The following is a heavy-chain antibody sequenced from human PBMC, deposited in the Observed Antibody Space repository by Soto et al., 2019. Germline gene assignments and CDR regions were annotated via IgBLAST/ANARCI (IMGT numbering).Heavy chain of an antibody. D-gene: IGHD1-26*01. CDR2: INPRGGST. CDR1: GYTLLSYY. V-gene: IGHV1-46*01. CDR3: TRRELHLHYYNWFDP. Sequence: AFGYTLLSYYMHWVRQAPGQRIEWREIINPRGGSTSYAQKFQDRVTMTMDTSTSTVYKEQSSLRSGDTAGCDCTRRELHLHYYNWFDPWGQGTPVTVSS. J-gene: IGHJ5*01.